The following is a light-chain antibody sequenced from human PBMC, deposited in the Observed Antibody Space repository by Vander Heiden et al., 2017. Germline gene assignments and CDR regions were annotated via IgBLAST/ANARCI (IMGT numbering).Light chain of an antibody. CDR3: RKENPGRFT. Sequence: DIQMTQSPSSLSASVGARVTITCRAGQVINNYLAWYQEKPGKVPKVLISAASTSQSAVTSRFSGSGSGTDFTLSIISLQPEDVATYYCRKENPGRFTFGHGTKVDIK. J-gene: IGKJ3*01. V-gene: IGKV1-27*01. CDR1: QVINNY. CDR2: AAS.